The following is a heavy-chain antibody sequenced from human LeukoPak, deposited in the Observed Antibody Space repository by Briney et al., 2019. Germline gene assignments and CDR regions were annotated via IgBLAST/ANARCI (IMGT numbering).Heavy chain of an antibody. V-gene: IGHV3-73*01. D-gene: IGHD3-9*01. CDR3: SKDTRDILTGYYNTAFDY. CDR1: GFTFSGSA. J-gene: IGHJ4*02. Sequence: PGGSLRLSCAASGFTFSGSAMHWVRQASGKGLEWVGRIRSKANSYATAYAASVKGRFTISRDDSKNTAYLQMNSLKTEDTAVYYCSKDTRDILTGYYNTAFDYWGQGTLVTVSS. CDR2: IRSKANSYAT.